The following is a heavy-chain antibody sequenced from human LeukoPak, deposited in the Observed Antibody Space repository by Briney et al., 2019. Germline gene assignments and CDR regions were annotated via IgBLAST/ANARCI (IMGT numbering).Heavy chain of an antibody. D-gene: IGHD3-10*01. J-gene: IGHJ4*02. CDR3: ARRDLWFGFFDY. Sequence: SETLSLTCDAFGGSISSSYWWSWVRQSPEKGLEWIGEIYQNGNTNYNPSLKSRVTVSIAKSKNQFSLNLSSVTAADTAVYFCARRDLWFGFFDYWGQGTLVTVSS. V-gene: IGHV4-4*02. CDR2: IYQNGNT. CDR1: GGSISSSYW.